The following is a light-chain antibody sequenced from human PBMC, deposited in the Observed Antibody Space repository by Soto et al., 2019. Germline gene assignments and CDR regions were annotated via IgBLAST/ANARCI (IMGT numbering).Light chain of an antibody. Sequence: DIQLTQAPSTLSASVGDRVTSTCRSSQSITNWLAWYQQKPGKAPQVLIHMASSLKSGGPSRFSGSGSGTAFTLHITILQPDDSATYYCQQYNSLSSVSFGGGTQV. CDR1: QSITNW. J-gene: IGKJ4*01. CDR3: QQYNSLSSVS. CDR2: MAS. V-gene: IGKV1-5*03.